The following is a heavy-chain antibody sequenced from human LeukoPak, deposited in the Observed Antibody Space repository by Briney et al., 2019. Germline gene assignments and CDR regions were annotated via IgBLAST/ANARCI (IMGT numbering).Heavy chain of an antibody. CDR1: GGTFSRYA. V-gene: IGHV1-3*03. J-gene: IGHJ4*02. CDR2: INAGNGNT. CDR3: AREGSMVRGVGIFGFDY. Sequence: GASVKVSCKASGGTFSRYAMSWVRQAPGQGLEWMGWINAGNGNTKYSQEFQGRVTITRDTSASTAYMELSSLRSEDMAVYYCAREGSMVRGVGIFGFDYWGQGTLVTVSS. D-gene: IGHD3-10*01.